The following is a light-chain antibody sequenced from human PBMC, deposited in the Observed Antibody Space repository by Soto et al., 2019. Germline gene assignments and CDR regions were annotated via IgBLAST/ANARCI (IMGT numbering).Light chain of an antibody. Sequence: IQMSQSPSSVTASVGDRVTISCLASQDIITWLAWYQQKPGKAPNLLIYTASNLQSGVPSRFSGSGSGTHFTLTISSLQPEDFGTYYCQQTDSFPITFGQGTRLEIK. CDR1: QDIITW. CDR3: QQTDSFPIT. V-gene: IGKV1-12*01. CDR2: TAS. J-gene: IGKJ5*01.